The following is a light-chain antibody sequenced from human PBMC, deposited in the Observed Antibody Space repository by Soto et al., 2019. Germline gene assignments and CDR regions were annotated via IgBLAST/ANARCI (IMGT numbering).Light chain of an antibody. CDR1: QDISNY. Sequence: DIQMTQSPSSLSASVGDRVTITCQASQDISNYLNWYQQKPGKAPKLLIYDASNLETGVPSRFSGSGSATDFTFTISGLQAEDIETYYCQQYDNFPLTFGGGAKVEIK. CDR2: DAS. J-gene: IGKJ4*01. CDR3: QQYDNFPLT. V-gene: IGKV1-33*01.